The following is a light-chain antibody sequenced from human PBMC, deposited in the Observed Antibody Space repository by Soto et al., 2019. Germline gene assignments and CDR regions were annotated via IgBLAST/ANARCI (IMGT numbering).Light chain of an antibody. CDR3: SPYTSTRTVV. J-gene: IGLJ2*01. Sequence: QSALTQPASVSGSPGQSITISCTGTSSDVGGYNYVSWYQQHPGKVPKLMIYDVSNRPSGISDRFSGSKSGNTASLTISGLQAEDEADYYCSPYTSTRTVVFGGGTKLTVL. CDR2: DVS. V-gene: IGLV2-14*01. CDR1: SSDVGGYNY.